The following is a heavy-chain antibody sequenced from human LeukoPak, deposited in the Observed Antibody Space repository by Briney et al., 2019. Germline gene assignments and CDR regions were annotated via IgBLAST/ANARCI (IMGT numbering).Heavy chain of an antibody. CDR1: GYTFTSYG. CDR2: ISAYNGNT. D-gene: IGHD5-12*01. CDR3: ARDAGWIGYLYY. V-gene: IGHV1-18*01. Sequence: GASVKVSCKASGYTFTSYGISWVRQAPGQGLEWMGWISAYNGNTNYAQKLQGRVTMTTDTSTSTACMELRSLRSDDTAVYYCARDAGWIGYLYYWGQGTLVTVSS. J-gene: IGHJ4*02.